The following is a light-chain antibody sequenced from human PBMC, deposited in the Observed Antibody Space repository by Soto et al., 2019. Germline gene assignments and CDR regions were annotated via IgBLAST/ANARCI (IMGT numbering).Light chain of an antibody. CDR2: GAS. CDR3: QQYGASPTLT. CDR1: QSIAGTY. V-gene: IGKV3-20*01. J-gene: IGKJ4*01. Sequence: EIVLTQSPGTLSLSPGERATLSCRASQSIAGTYLAWYQQKPGQAPRLLLYGASSRAAGIPHRFSGSGSGTDFTLTISRLETEDFAVYYCQQYGASPTLTFGGGTKVEV.